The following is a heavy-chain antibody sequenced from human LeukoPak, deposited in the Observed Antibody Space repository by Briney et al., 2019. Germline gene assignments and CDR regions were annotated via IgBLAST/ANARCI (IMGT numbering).Heavy chain of an antibody. V-gene: IGHV4-59*01. CDR1: GRPISSYH. CDR2: IYYSGST. Sequence: AAETLSLTCSVSGRPISSYHWSCIRQPPGKGLEWIGYIYYSGSTNYNPSLKSRVTISVDTSKNQFSLKLSSVTAADTAVYYCASGIAAAGTVYFQHWGQGTLVTVSS. J-gene: IGHJ1*01. CDR3: ASGIAAAGTVYFQH. D-gene: IGHD6-13*01.